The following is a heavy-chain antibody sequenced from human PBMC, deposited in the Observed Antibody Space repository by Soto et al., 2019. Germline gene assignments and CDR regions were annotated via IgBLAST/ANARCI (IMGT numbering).Heavy chain of an antibody. CDR1: GFTFSSYS. CDR3: ARDVRPKYSYGKYGMDV. D-gene: IGHD5-18*01. V-gene: IGHV3-48*02. Sequence: EVQLVESGGGLVQPGGSLRLSCAASGFTFSSYSMNWVRQAPGKGLEWVSYISSSSSTIYYGDSVKGRITISRDNAKNSLYLQMNSLRDEDTAVYYCARDVRPKYSYGKYGMDVWGQGTTVTVSS. J-gene: IGHJ6*02. CDR2: ISSSSSTI.